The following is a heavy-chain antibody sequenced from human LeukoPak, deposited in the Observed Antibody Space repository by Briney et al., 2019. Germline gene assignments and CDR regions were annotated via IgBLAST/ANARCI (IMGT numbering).Heavy chain of an antibody. CDR2: IWYDGSNK. V-gene: IGHV3-33*08. D-gene: IGHD5-18*01. CDR3: ARDDSHYSDY. CDR1: GFTFRTYG. J-gene: IGHJ4*02. Sequence: GGSLRLSCAASGFTFRTYGIHWVRQAPGKGLEWVAVIWYDGSNKYYADFVKGRITISRDNSKNTVYLQMNSLRAEDTAVYFCARDDSHYSDYWGQGTLVTVSS.